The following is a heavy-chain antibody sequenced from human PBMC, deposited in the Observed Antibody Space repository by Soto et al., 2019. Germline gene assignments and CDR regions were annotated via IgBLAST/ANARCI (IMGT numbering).Heavy chain of an antibody. CDR3: AKEGAIVAAGTRVYLYNAMDV. CDR2: INPNSGGT. D-gene: IGHD1-26*01. Sequence: GASVKVSCKASGYTFTGYYVHWVRQAPGQGLEWMGWINPNSGGTYLAQRFQGRVTMNRDTSIGTAYMKLRGLTSDDTAEYYCAKEGAIVAAGTRVYLYNAMDVWGQGTTVTVSS. V-gene: IGHV1-2*02. J-gene: IGHJ6*02. CDR1: GYTFTGYY.